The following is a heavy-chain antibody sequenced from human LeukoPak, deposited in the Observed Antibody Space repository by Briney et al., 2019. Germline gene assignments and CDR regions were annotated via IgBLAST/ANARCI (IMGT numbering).Heavy chain of an antibody. CDR2: IYYSGST. D-gene: IGHD5-18*01. CDR3: ARAFGYSYGYLDY. Sequence: SETLSLTCTVSGGSISSYYWSWIRQPRGKGLEWIGYIYYSGSTNYNRSLKSRVTISVDTSKNQFSLKLSSVTAADTAVYYCARAFGYSYGYLDYWGQGTLVTVSS. CDR1: GGSISSYY. V-gene: IGHV4-59*01. J-gene: IGHJ4*02.